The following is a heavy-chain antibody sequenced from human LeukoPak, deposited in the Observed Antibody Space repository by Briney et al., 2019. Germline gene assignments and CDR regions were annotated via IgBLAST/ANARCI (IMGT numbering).Heavy chain of an antibody. V-gene: IGHV3-23*01. CDR1: GISLSNYA. Sequence: GGSLRLSCVVSGISLSNYAMTWVRQAPGKGLEWVSYISERGGSTTYADSVKGRFTISRDTSLNTLYLQMNNLRAEDTAVYFCAKRGVVIRGILVIGYHQEAYHYDFWGRGVLVTVSS. CDR2: ISERGGST. J-gene: IGHJ4*02. D-gene: IGHD3-10*01. CDR3: AKRGVVIRGILVIGYHQEAYHYDF.